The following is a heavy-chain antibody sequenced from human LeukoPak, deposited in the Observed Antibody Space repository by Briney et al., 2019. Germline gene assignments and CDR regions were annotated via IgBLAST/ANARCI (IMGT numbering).Heavy chain of an antibody. D-gene: IGHD2-2*02. V-gene: IGHV1-46*01. CDR3: ARDLYCSSTSCYKGEVEDY. CDR2: INPSGGST. Sequence: ASVKVSCKASGYTFTSYYMHWVRQAPGQGLEWMGIINPSGGSTSYAQKFQGRVTMTRDTSTSTVHMELSSLRSEDTAVYYCARDLYCSSTSCYKGEVEDYWGQGTLVTVSS. CDR1: GYTFTSYY. J-gene: IGHJ4*02.